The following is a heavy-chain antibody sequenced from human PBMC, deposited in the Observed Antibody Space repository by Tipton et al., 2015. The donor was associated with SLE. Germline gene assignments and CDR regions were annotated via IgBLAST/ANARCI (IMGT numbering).Heavy chain of an antibody. CDR2: GYYSGSS. J-gene: IGHJ6*02. CDR1: GGSVSSGRYY. Sequence: TLSLTCTVSGGSVSSGRYYWTWIRQPPGKGLEWIGSGYYSGSSQYNPSVRGRISITVDTSKNQFSLKLSSVTAADTAVYYCARQSWSGSYTYRYYGMDVWGQGSTVTVSS. CDR3: ARQSWSGSYTYRYYGMDV. V-gene: IGHV4-39*01. D-gene: IGHD3-3*01.